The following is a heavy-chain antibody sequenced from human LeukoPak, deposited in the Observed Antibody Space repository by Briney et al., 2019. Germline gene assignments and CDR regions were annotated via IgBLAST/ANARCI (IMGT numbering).Heavy chain of an antibody. CDR2: ISDDGNNK. CDR1: GFTFSDFG. V-gene: IGHV3-30*03. CDR3: ARGARITTIDY. D-gene: IGHD1-1*01. J-gene: IGHJ4*02. Sequence: QPGRSLRLSCVASGFTFSDFGMHWVRQAPGKGLEWVAVISDDGNNKYYADSVKGRFTISRDNSENTLYLQMNSLRAEDTAVYYCARGARITTIDYWGQGALVTVSS.